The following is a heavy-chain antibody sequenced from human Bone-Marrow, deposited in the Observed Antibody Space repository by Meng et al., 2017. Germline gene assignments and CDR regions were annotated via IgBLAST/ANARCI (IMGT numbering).Heavy chain of an antibody. CDR3: AASPGWWRIDS. CDR1: GASVSSGYW. J-gene: IGHJ4*02. Sequence: QGQRQESGPGLVKPSGTLSLACGVSGASVSSGYWGTWFRPPPGKGLEWIGEFHHSGTTNYNPSLRSRVTISVDTSKNQFSLRLTSVTAADTAVYYCAASPGWWRIDSWGQGTLVTVSS. V-gene: IGHV4-4*02. D-gene: IGHD6-19*01. CDR2: FHHSGTT.